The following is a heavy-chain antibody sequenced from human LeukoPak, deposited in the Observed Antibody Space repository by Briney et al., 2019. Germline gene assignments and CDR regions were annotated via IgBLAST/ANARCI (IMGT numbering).Heavy chain of an antibody. V-gene: IGHV4-30-4*07. CDR3: ARGSRRSMGWFDP. CDR2: IYYSGST. CDR1: GGSISSGGYS. D-gene: IGHD2-2*01. Sequence: PSQILSLTCAVSGGSISSGGYSWSWIRQPPGKGLEWIGYIYYSGSTNYNPSLKSRVTISVDTSKNQFSLKLSSVTAADTAVYYCARGSRRSMGWFDPWGQGTLVTVSS. J-gene: IGHJ5*02.